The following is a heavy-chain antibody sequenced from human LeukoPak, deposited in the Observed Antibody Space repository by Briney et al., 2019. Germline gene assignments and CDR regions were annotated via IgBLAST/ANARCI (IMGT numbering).Heavy chain of an antibody. CDR2: ISSNSANI. J-gene: IGHJ3*01. Sequence: GGSLRLSCVASGLTFSNYAMTWVRQAPGKGLEWVSTISSNSANIDYADSVKGRFTVSRHNAKTSLYLQMNSLRVEDTAVYYCARDSQPRSALQFWGQGTMVTVSS. CDR3: ARDSQPRSALQF. CDR1: GLTFSNYA. D-gene: IGHD3-3*01. V-gene: IGHV3-21*06.